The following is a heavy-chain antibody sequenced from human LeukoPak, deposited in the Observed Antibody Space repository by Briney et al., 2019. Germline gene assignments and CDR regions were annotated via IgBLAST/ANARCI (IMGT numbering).Heavy chain of an antibody. V-gene: IGHV5-10-1*01. D-gene: IGHD3-22*01. Sequence: GESLKISCKGSGYRSASYWISWVRQMPGKGLEWMGRIDPSDSHTNYSPSFQGHVTISGDKSISTAYLQWSSLKASDTAMYYCARQYHYDSSGYPYAFEIWGPGTLVTVSS. CDR3: ARQYHYDSSGYPYAFEI. CDR2: IDPSDSHT. J-gene: IGHJ3*02. CDR1: GYRSASYW.